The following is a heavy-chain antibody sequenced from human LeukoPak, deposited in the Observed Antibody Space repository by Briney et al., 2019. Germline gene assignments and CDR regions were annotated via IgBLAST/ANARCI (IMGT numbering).Heavy chain of an antibody. Sequence: PGGSLRLSCVASGFTFSSYDMHWVRQAPGKGLEWVAFIQFDGSKKYYADSVKGRFTISRDNSKNTLYLQMNSLGAEDTAVYYCARDDPTGFQNSWGQGTLVTVSS. CDR2: IQFDGSKK. D-gene: IGHD4-11*01. V-gene: IGHV3-30*02. CDR3: ARDDPTGFQNS. J-gene: IGHJ4*02. CDR1: GFTFSSYD.